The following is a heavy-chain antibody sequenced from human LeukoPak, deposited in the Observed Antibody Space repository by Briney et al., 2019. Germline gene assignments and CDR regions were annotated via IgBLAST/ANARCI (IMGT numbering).Heavy chain of an antibody. Sequence: PGGSLRLSCAASGFTFSSYSMNWVRQAPGKGLEWVAVMSYDGSNKYYADSVKGRFTISRDNSKNTLYLQMNSLRAEDTAVYYCARAGAYGSGSSEYGMDVWGQGTTVTVSS. J-gene: IGHJ6*02. CDR3: ARAGAYGSGSSEYGMDV. V-gene: IGHV3-30*03. D-gene: IGHD3-10*01. CDR1: GFTFSSYS. CDR2: MSYDGSNK.